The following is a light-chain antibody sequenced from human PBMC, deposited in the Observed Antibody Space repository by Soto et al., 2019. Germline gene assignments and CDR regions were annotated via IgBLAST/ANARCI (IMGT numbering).Light chain of an antibody. J-gene: IGLJ1*01. Sequence: QSVLTQPPSVSGAPGQRVTISCTGSSSNIGAGYDVHWYQQLPGTAPKLLLYGNSNRPSGVPDRFSGSKSGTSASLAITGLQAEDEADYCCPSYDSSLSGYVFGTGTKVTVL. CDR1: SSNIGAGYD. CDR2: GNS. CDR3: PSYDSSLSGYV. V-gene: IGLV1-40*01.